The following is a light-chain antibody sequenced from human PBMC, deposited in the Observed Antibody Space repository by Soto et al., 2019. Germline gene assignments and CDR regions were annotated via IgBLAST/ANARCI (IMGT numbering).Light chain of an antibody. CDR3: QQYERSPWT. V-gene: IGKV3-20*01. CDR2: DTS. Sequence: IVLPQSPATLSLSPGERATLSCRASQSVSTRYLVWYQHRPGQAPRLLIYDTSSRATGIPDRFSGSGSGTDFTLTISRLEPEDFAVYYCQQYERSPWTFGQGTKVDIK. CDR1: QSVSTRY. J-gene: IGKJ1*01.